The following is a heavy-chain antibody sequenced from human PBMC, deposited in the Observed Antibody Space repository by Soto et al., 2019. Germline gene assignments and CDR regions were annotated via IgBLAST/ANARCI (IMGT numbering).Heavy chain of an antibody. Sequence: EVQLLESGGGLVQPGGSLRLSCEASGFTFSSNALSWARQAPGKGLEWVSAISGSGGSTYYADSVKGRFTISRDNSKNTLYLQMNSLRAEDTAVYYCAKKRGGRINWFDPWGQGTLVTVSS. CDR1: GFTFSSNA. CDR2: ISGSGGST. J-gene: IGHJ5*02. V-gene: IGHV3-23*01. D-gene: IGHD2-15*01. CDR3: AKKRGGRINWFDP.